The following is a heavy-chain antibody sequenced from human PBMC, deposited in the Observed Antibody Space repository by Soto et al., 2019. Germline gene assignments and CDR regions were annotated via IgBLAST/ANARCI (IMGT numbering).Heavy chain of an antibody. CDR3: ARSRPTDH. CDR2: ITGDTLEA. Sequence: QVQLVQSGAEVRKPGASVTVSCKASGYTFNRYAISWLRQAPGQGPEWMGWITGDTLEASYARKCQGRVTLPRTPSTSTVYIELRSLRYADTAVYYCARSRPTDHWGQGALVTVSS. CDR1: GYTFNRYA. V-gene: IGHV1-18*01. J-gene: IGHJ5*02.